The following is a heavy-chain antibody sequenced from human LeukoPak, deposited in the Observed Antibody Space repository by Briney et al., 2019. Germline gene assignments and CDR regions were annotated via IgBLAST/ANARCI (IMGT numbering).Heavy chain of an antibody. V-gene: IGHV3-23*01. CDR1: GFTFSSYW. CDR3: AKWPEGATPKFHY. D-gene: IGHD1-26*01. J-gene: IGHJ4*02. Sequence: PGGSLRLSCAASGFTFSSYWMHWVRQAPGKGLVWVSTISGSGGVTYYPDSVRGRFTISRDNSKNTLHLQMDSLRAEDTAIYYCAKWPEGATPKFHYWGQGTLVTVSS. CDR2: ISGSGGVT.